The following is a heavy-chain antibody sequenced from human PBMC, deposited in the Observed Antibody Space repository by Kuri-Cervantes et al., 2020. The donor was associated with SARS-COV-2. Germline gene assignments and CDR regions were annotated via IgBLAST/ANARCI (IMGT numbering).Heavy chain of an antibody. D-gene: IGHD3-3*01. J-gene: IGHJ4*02. CDR3: ARDLSLATYYDFWSGLCYFDN. Sequence: LRLSCTVYGGSISSYYWSWIRQPPGKGLEWIGYIYNSGSTNYNPSFKSRVTISVDTSKIQFSLKLSSVTAADTAGYYCARDLSLATYYDFWSGLCYFDNWGQGIMVTVSS. V-gene: IGHV4-4*08. CDR2: IYNSGST. CDR1: GGSISSYY.